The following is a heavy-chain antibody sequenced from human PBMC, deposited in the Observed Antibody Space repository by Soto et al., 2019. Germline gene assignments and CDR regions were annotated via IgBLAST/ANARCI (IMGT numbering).Heavy chain of an antibody. CDR1: GGSISSYY. CDR2: IYYSGST. D-gene: IGHD3-3*01. Sequence: PSETLSLTCTVSGGSISSYYWSWIRQPPGKGLEWIGYIYYSGSTNYNPSLKSRVTISVDTSKNQFSLKLSSVTAADTAVYYCARQNDLDYYYGMDVWGQGTTVTVS. CDR3: ARQNDLDYYYGMDV. J-gene: IGHJ6*02. V-gene: IGHV4-59*08.